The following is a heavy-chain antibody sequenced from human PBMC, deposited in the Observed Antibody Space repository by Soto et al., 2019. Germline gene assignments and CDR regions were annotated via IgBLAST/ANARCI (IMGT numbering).Heavy chain of an antibody. Sequence: SETLSLTCTVSGTSISSYYWSWIRQPPGKGLEWIANIHYSGTTNYNPSLASRVTLSVDTSKNQFSLKMTSVTAADRAMYFCARYNSYAVDYWGRGTLVTVSS. J-gene: IGHJ4*02. CDR1: GTSISSYY. CDR3: ARYNSYAVDY. CDR2: IHYSGTT. D-gene: IGHD2-2*01. V-gene: IGHV4-59*01.